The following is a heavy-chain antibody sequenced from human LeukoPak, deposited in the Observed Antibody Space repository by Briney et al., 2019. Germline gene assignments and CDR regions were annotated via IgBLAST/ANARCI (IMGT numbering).Heavy chain of an antibody. CDR1: GFTFSTYS. J-gene: IGHJ4*02. D-gene: IGHD3-16*01. CDR2: ISISTTTI. Sequence: GGSLRLSCAASGFTFSTYSMNWVRQAPGKGLEWVSYISISTTTIYYADSVKGRFTISRDNAKNSLYLQMNSLRAEDTAVYYCARVIVFMSTGPHLDYWGQGTLAIVSS. V-gene: IGHV3-48*04. CDR3: ARVIVFMSTGPHLDY.